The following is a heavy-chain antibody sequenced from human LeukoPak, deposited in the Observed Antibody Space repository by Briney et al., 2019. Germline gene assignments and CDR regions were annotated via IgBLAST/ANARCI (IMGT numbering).Heavy chain of an antibody. CDR3: ARQDYDGSGYNTLYYFDY. CDR1: GGSISSGSYY. D-gene: IGHD3-22*01. Sequence: KTSQTLSLTCTVSGGSISSGSYYWSWIRQPAGKGLEWIGRVYTSGSTNYNPSLKSRVTMSLDTSKNQFSLKLSSVTAADTAVYYCARQDYDGSGYNTLYYFDYWGQGTLVTVSS. V-gene: IGHV4-61*02. CDR2: VYTSGST. J-gene: IGHJ4*02.